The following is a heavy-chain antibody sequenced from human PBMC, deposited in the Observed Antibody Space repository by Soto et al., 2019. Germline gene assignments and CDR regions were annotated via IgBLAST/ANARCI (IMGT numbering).Heavy chain of an antibody. CDR1: GGSISSGGYY. Sequence: PSETLSLTCTVSGGSISSGGYYWSWIRQHPGKGLEWIGYIYYSGSTYYNPSLKSRVTISVDTSKNQFSLKLSSVTAADTAVYYCARCDIVATWGFDYWGQGTLVTVSS. V-gene: IGHV4-31*03. CDR3: ARCDIVATWGFDY. CDR2: IYYSGST. D-gene: IGHD5-12*01. J-gene: IGHJ4*02.